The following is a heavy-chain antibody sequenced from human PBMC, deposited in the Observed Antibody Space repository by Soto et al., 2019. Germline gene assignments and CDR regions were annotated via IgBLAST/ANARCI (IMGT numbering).Heavy chain of an antibody. CDR3: ARDLGSGLLYYYYGMDV. D-gene: IGHD6-19*01. CDR1: GYTFTSYC. CDR2: ISAYNGNT. V-gene: IGHV1-18*01. Sequence: GASVEVSCKASGYTFTSYCISWVLEAPGQGLEWMGWISAYNGNTNYAQKLQGRVTMTTDTSTSTAYMELRSLRSDDTAVYYCARDLGSGLLYYYYGMDVWGQGTTVTVSS. J-gene: IGHJ6*02.